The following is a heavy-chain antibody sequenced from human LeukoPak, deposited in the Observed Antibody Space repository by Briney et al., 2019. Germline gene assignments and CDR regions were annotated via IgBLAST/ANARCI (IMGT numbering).Heavy chain of an antibody. D-gene: IGHD3-10*01. CDR2: IPYDGSNK. CDR1: GFTFSSYG. CDR3: AKDPHPYGSGLSDYFDY. V-gene: IGHV3-30*02. J-gene: IGHJ4*02. Sequence: GGSLRLSCAASGFTFSSYGMHWVRQAPGKGLEWVAFIPYDGSNKYYADSVKGRFTISRDNSKNTLYLQMNSLRAEDTAVYYCAKDPHPYGSGLSDYFDYGGQGTLVTASS.